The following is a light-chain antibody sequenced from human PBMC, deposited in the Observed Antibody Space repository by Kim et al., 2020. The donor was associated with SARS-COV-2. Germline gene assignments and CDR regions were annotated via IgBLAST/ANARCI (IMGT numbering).Light chain of an antibody. Sequence: QSALAQPPSASGSPGQSVAISCSGTRRDFGSYHYVSWYQQRPGKSPKLIIYEVTKRPSGVPDRFSGSMSGNTASLTVSGLQAEDEADYSCASQGGYDYVFGTGTKVTVL. J-gene: IGLJ1*01. CDR3: ASQGGYDYV. CDR1: RRDFGSYHY. CDR2: EVT. V-gene: IGLV2-8*01.